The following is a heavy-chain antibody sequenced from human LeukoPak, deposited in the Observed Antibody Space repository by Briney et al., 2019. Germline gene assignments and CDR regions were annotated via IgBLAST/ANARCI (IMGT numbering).Heavy chain of an antibody. V-gene: IGHV3-21*01. J-gene: IGHJ4*02. CDR2: ISSSSTYK. D-gene: IGHD1-26*01. Sequence: PGGSLRLSCAASGFTFSSYSMNWVRQAPGKGLEWVSSISSSSTYKYCAGSVKGRFTISRDNAKNSLYLQMNSLRAEDTALYYCARGRYSGSYLLDYWGQGTLVTVSS. CDR3: ARGRYSGSYLLDY. CDR1: GFTFSSYS.